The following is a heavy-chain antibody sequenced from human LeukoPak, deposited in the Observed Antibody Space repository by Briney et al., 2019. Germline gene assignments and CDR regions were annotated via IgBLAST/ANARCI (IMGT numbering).Heavy chain of an antibody. D-gene: IGHD3-22*01. J-gene: IGHJ4*02. CDR1: GFTFSSYS. CDR3: ARPRGSGYYPFDY. Sequence: GGSLRLSCAASGFTFSSYSMNWVRQAPGKGLEWVSSISSSSSYIYYADSVKGRFTISRDNAKNSLYLQMNSLRAEDTAVYYCARPRGSGYYPFDYWGQGTLVTVSS. CDR2: ISSSSSYI. V-gene: IGHV3-21*01.